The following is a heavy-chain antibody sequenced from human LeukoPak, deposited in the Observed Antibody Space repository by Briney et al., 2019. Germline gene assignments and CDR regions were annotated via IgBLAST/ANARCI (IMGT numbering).Heavy chain of an antibody. D-gene: IGHD6-13*01. J-gene: IGHJ6*02. CDR3: ARARGSSWYGRGYYYYFGMDV. V-gene: IGHV3-33*01. CDR2: IWYDGSNK. Sequence: PGRSLRLSCAASGFTFSSYGMHWVRQAPGKGLEWVAVIWYDGSNKYYADSVKGRFTISRDNSKNTLYLQMNSLRAEDTAVYYCARARGSSWYGRGYYYYFGMDVWGQGTTVTVSS. CDR1: GFTFSSYG.